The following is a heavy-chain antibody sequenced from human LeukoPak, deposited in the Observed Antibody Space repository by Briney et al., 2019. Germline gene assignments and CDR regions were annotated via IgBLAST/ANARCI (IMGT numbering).Heavy chain of an antibody. CDR3: AKGGTIAMAGTTNLDY. J-gene: IGHJ4*02. CDR2: LSGSGDYT. Sequence: PGGSLRLSCAASGFTFSSYAMSWVRQAPGKGLEWVSGLSGSGDYTYYADSVKGRFTISRDNSKDTLYLQMNSLRAEDAAVYYCAKGGTIAMAGTTNLDYWGQGILVTVSS. V-gene: IGHV3-23*01. CDR1: GFTFSSYA. D-gene: IGHD6-19*01.